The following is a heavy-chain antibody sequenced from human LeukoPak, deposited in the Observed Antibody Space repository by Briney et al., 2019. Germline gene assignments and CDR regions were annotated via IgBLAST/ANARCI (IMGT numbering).Heavy chain of an antibody. Sequence: SETLSLTCAVSTDSFSSHYWTWIRQPPGKGLEWIGYIYYSGSTNYNPSLKSRVTISVDTSKNQFSLKLSSVTAADTAVYYCARGQLERRGWFDPWGQGTLVTVSS. J-gene: IGHJ5*02. D-gene: IGHD1-1*01. CDR1: TDSFSSHY. CDR2: IYYSGST. V-gene: IGHV4-59*11. CDR3: ARGQLERRGWFDP.